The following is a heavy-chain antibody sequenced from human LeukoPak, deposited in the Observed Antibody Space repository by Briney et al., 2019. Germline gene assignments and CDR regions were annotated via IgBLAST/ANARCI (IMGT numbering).Heavy chain of an antibody. CDR3: ARAPFGGGSGYYSYYFDY. J-gene: IGHJ4*02. V-gene: IGHV4-39*07. D-gene: IGHD3-22*01. CDR1: GASISSSSYY. Sequence: SETLSLTCIVSGASISSSSYYWGWIRQPPGKGLEWIGRIYYSGSTYYNPSLKSRVTISVDTSKNQFSLKLSSVTAADTAVYYCARAPFGGGSGYYSYYFDYWGQGTLVTVSS. CDR2: IYYSGST.